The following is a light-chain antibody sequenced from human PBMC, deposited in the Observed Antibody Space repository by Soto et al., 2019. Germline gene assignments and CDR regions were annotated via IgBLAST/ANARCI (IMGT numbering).Light chain of an antibody. CDR2: AS. V-gene: IGKV3D-20*02. J-gene: IGKJ5*01. CDR1: QRVTSSY. CDR3: QQRSNWPPIT. Sequence: EIVLTPSPGTLSLSPGERGTLSCRATQRVTSSYLGGASSRATGIPDRVSGSGSGTDFTLTISRLEPEDFAVYYCQQRSNWPPITFGHGTRLEIK.